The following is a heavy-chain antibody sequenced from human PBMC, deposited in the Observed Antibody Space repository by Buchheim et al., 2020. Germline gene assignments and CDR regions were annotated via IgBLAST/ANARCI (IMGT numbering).Heavy chain of an antibody. D-gene: IGHD3-16*02. Sequence: EVQLVQSGAEVKKPGESLKISCKGSEYSFPSYWIGWVRQMPGKGLEWMGIIFPRDSDNRYSPSFQGRVPISVDTSITTAYPQWSSLEASDTAIYYCARHRSLQYLDYWGQGTL. CDR2: IFPRDSDN. CDR3: ARHRSLQYLDY. J-gene: IGHJ4*02. V-gene: IGHV5-51*01. CDR1: EYSFPSYW.